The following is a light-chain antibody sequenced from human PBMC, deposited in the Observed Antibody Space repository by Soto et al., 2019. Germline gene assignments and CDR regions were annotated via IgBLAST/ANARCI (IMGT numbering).Light chain of an antibody. CDR2: AAS. CDR3: QQRKSYPIT. V-gene: IGKV1-9*01. J-gene: IGKJ5*01. CDR1: QDINTY. Sequence: DIQLTQSPSFLSASVGDRVTITCRASQDINTYLAWYQQKPGKAPKLLIFAASTLQNGVPSRFSGSGSATEFTVTITSRQPEDFATYYCQQRKSYPITFGQGTRLEIK.